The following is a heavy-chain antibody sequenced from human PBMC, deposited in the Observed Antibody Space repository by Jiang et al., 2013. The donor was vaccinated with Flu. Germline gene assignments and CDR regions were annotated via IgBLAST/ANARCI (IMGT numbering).Heavy chain of an antibody. Sequence: AASGFTFSSYWMSWVRQAPGKGLEWVANIKQDGSEKYYVDSVKGRFTISRDNAKNSLYLQMNSLRAEDTAVYYCARDVFGIAAAGRGQNYWGQGTLVTVSS. CDR1: GFTFSSYW. CDR3: ARDVFGIAAAGRGQNY. D-gene: IGHD6-13*01. CDR2: IKQDGSEK. J-gene: IGHJ4*02. V-gene: IGHV3-7*03.